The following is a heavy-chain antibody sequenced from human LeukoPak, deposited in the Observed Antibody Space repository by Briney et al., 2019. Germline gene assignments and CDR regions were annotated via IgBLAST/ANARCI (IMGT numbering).Heavy chain of an antibody. D-gene: IGHD3-3*01. Sequence: GGSLRLSCAASGFTFSSYGMHWVRQAPGKGLEWVAVIWYGGSNKYYADSVKGRFTISRDNSKNTLYLQMNSLRAEDTAVYYCAREYLTIPYGMDVWGQGTTVTVSS. CDR3: AREYLTIPYGMDV. CDR1: GFTFSSYG. V-gene: IGHV3-33*01. J-gene: IGHJ6*02. CDR2: IWYGGSNK.